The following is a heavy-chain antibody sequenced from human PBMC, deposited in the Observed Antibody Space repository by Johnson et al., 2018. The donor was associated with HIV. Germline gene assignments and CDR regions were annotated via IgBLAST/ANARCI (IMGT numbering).Heavy chain of an antibody. CDR3: AREELEPDVFDI. J-gene: IGHJ3*02. Sequence: VQLVESGGGLIQPGGSLRLSCAASGFTVSSNYMSWVRQAPGKGLEWVSVIYSGGTTYYADSVKGRFTISRDNSKNTLSLQMNILRAEDTAVYYCAREELEPDVFDIWGQGTMVTVSS. CDR1: GFTVSSNY. CDR2: IYSGGTT. D-gene: IGHD1-1*01. V-gene: IGHV3-66*03.